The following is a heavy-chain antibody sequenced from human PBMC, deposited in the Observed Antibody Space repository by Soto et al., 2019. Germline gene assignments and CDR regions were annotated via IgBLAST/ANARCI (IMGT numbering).Heavy chain of an antibody. J-gene: IGHJ6*02. CDR2: ISYDGSNK. CDR1: GFTFSSYG. D-gene: IGHD6-6*01. Sequence: GSLRLSSAATGFTFSSYGVHWVRQAPGKGLEWVAVISYDGSNKYYADSVKGRFTISRDNSKNTLYLQMNSLRAEDTAVYYCAKDSSSLYYYYGMDVWGQGTTVTVSS. V-gene: IGHV3-30*18. CDR3: AKDSSSLYYYYGMDV.